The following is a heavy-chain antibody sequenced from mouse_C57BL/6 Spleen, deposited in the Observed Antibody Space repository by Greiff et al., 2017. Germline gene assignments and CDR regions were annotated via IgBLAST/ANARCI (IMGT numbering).Heavy chain of an antibody. D-gene: IGHD4-1*01. V-gene: IGHV1-50*01. CDR2: IDPSDSYT. J-gene: IGHJ3*01. CDR3: ARVGRLAY. Sequence: VQLQQPGAELVKPGASVKLSCKASGYTFTSYWMQWVKQRPGQGLEWIGEIDPSDSYTNYNQKFKGKATLTVDTSSSTAYMQLSGLTSEDSAVYYCARVGRLAYWGQGTLVTVSA. CDR1: GYTFTSYW.